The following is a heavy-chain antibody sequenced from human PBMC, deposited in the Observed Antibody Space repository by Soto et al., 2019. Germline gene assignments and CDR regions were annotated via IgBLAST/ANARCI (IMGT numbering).Heavy chain of an antibody. CDR2: IYPGDSDT. V-gene: IGHV5-51*01. CDR1: GYSFTSYW. Sequence: GDSLKISCKGSGYSFTSYWIGWVRQMPGKGLEWMGIIYPGDSDTRYSPSFQGQVTISADKSISTAYLQWSSLKASDTAMYYCARIKKQLVKGPNEKWFDPWGQGTLVTVSS. D-gene: IGHD6-13*01. CDR3: ARIKKQLVKGPNEKWFDP. J-gene: IGHJ5*02.